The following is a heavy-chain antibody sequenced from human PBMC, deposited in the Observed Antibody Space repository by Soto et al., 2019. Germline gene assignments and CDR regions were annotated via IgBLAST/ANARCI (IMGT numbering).Heavy chain of an antibody. CDR3: ARVNQRDYYYYYYMDV. J-gene: IGHJ6*03. CDR1: GGSISSGGYY. Sequence: SETLSLTCTVSGGSISSGGYYWSWIRQHPGKGLEWIGYIYYSGSTYYNPSLKSRVTISVDTSKNQFSLKLSSVTAADTAVYYCARVNQRDYYYYYYMDVWGKGTTVTVSS. CDR2: IYYSGST. V-gene: IGHV4-31*03.